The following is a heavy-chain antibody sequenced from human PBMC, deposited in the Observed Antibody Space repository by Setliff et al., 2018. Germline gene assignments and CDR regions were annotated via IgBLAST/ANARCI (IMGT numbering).Heavy chain of an antibody. Sequence: PGGSLRLSCAASGFTFSSYAMTWVSQAPGKGLEWVAVMSLDETNKYYADSVRGRPTISRDNSKNSVFLQMNSLRVEDTAVYYCARVHYETSTYSPTLFDHWGQGALVTVSS. J-gene: IGHJ4*02. V-gene: IGHV3-30*12. D-gene: IGHD3-22*01. CDR2: MSLDETNK. CDR3: ARVHYETSTYSPTLFDH. CDR1: GFTFSSYA.